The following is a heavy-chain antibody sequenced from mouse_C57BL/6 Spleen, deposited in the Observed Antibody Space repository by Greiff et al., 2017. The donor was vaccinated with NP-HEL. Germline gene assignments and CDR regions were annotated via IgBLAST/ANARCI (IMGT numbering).Heavy chain of an antibody. J-gene: IGHJ1*03. CDR2: INPNNGGT. V-gene: IGHV1-22*01. CDR1: GYTFTDYN. D-gene: IGHD1-1*01. Sequence: EVQLQQSGPELVKPGASVKMSCKASGYTFTDYNMHWVKQSHGKSLEWIGYINPNNGGTSYNQKFKGQATLTVNKSSSTAYMELRSLTSEDSAVYYCARGERYYGSSYSWYFDVWGTGTTVTVSS. CDR3: ARGERYYGSSYSWYFDV.